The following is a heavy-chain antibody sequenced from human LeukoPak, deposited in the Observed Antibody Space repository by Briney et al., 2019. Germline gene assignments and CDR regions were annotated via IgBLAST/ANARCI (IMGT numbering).Heavy chain of an antibody. CDR1: GGSISSYY. Sequence: PSETLSLTCTVSGGSISSYYWSWIRQPPGKGLEWIAYVYYTGSTNYNPSLKSRVTISLDTSKNQFSLKLSSVTAADTAMYYCARTQYCSSTSCYFGYFDYWGQGTLVTVSS. CDR3: ARTQYCSSTSCYFGYFDY. CDR2: VYYTGST. V-gene: IGHV4-59*01. D-gene: IGHD2-2*01. J-gene: IGHJ4*02.